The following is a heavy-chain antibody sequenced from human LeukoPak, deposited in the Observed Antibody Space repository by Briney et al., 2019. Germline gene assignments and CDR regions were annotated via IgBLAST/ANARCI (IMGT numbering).Heavy chain of an antibody. D-gene: IGHD6-13*01. CDR1: GGTFSSYA. J-gene: IGHJ4*02. Sequence: GASVKVSCKASGGTFSSYAINWVRQAPGQGLEWMGRIIPILGIANYAQKFQGRVTITADESSNTASFDLSSLTSEDTAVYYCATDPYPYSSTAGYFDFWGQRTLVTVSS. CDR3: ATDPYPYSSTAGYFDF. CDR2: IIPILGIA. V-gene: IGHV1-69*10.